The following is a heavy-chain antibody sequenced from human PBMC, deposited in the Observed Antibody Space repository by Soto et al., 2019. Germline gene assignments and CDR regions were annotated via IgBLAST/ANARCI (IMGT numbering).Heavy chain of an antibody. D-gene: IGHD4-4*01. J-gene: IGHJ4*02. CDR2: IYYSGST. CDR1: GGSISSGGYY. V-gene: IGHV4-31*03. CDR3: AREVTVTTPFYFDY. Sequence: QVQLQESGPGLVKPSQTLSLTCTVSGGSISSGGYYWSWIRQHPGKGLEWIGYIYYSGSTYYNPSLKSRVNISVDTSKNQFSLKLSSVTAADTAVYYCAREVTVTTPFYFDYWGQGTLVTVSS.